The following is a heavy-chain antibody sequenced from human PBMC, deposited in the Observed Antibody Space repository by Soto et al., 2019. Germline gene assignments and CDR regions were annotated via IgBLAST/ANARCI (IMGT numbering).Heavy chain of an antibody. Sequence: EVQLLESGGGLVQPGGSLRLSCVASRFDFSSYEMSWVRQAAGKGLEWVSRVSLTGDRTNYAGSVKGRFTFSRDNFKNALYLEMYSLRPDDTAIYYCARGGGYCTPTSCAIDSWGRGTPVTVSS. V-gene: IGHV3-23*01. J-gene: IGHJ4*02. D-gene: IGHD2-8*01. CDR2: VSLTGDRT. CDR1: RFDFSSYE. CDR3: ARGGGYCTPTSCAIDS.